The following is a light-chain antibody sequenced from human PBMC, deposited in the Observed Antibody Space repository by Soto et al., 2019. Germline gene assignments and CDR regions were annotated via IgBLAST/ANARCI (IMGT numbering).Light chain of an antibody. CDR1: QSSSRY. Sequence: DIQMTRSASSLFTSAGHTGPITCRASQSSSRYLSWYQKKRREAPKLLIYAASSLQSGVPTRFSGSASGTDFTLTISSLQPEDFTTYYCQQSYSTGTFGQGTKVDIK. J-gene: IGKJ1*01. CDR2: AAS. V-gene: IGKV1-39*01. CDR3: QQSYSTGT.